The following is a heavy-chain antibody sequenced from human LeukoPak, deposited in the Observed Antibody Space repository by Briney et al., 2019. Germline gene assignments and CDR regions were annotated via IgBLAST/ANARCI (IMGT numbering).Heavy chain of an antibody. V-gene: IGHV1-69*05. J-gene: IGHJ4*02. CDR2: IIPIFGTA. CDR3: ARDPIGSRWPYYFDF. D-gene: IGHD6-13*01. Sequence: SVKVSCKASGGTFSSYAISWVRQAPGQGLEWMGGIIPIFGTANYAQKFQGRVTITRDTSASTAYMELSSLRSEDTAVYYCARDPIGSRWPYYFDFWGQGTLVTVSS. CDR1: GGTFSSYA.